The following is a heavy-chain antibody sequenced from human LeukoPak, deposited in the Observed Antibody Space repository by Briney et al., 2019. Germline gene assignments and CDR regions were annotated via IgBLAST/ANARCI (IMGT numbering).Heavy chain of an antibody. J-gene: IGHJ4*02. CDR1: GGSISSGGYY. Sequence: SETLSLTCTVSGGSISSGGYYWSWIRQHPWKGLEWIGYIYYSGSTYYNPPLKSRVTISVDTSKNQFSLKLSSVTAADTAVYYCARGPSYSSRLDYWGQGTLVTVSS. CDR2: IYYSGST. CDR3: ARGPSYSSRLDY. D-gene: IGHD6-13*01. V-gene: IGHV4-31*03.